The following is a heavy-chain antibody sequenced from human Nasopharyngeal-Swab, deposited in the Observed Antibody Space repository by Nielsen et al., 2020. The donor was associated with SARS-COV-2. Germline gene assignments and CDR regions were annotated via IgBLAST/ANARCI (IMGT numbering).Heavy chain of an antibody. J-gene: IGHJ6*02. Sequence: GESLKISCAASGFTFSGSAMHWVRQASGKGLEWVGRIRSKANSYATAYAASVNGRFTISRDDSKNTAYLQMNSLKTEDTAVYYCTRPLIAARPKSVLMDVWGQGTTVTVSS. V-gene: IGHV3-73*01. CDR3: TRPLIAARPKSVLMDV. CDR1: GFTFSGSA. D-gene: IGHD6-6*01. CDR2: IRSKANSYAT.